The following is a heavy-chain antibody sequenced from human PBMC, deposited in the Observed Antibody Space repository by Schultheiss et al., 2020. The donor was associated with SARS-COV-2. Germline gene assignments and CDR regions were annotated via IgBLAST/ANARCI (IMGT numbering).Heavy chain of an antibody. CDR3: AIYLGSNADY. D-gene: IGHD4/OR15-4a*01. J-gene: IGHJ4*02. CDR2: LSHSGSTQ. CDR1: GFTFSSYS. V-gene: IGHV3-30*03. Sequence: GESLKISCAASGFTFSSYSMNWVRQAPGKGLEWVAGLSHSGSTQYYADSVMGRFTFSSDNSKNTVYLQMNSLRAEDTAIYYCAIYLGSNADYWGPGTLVTVSS.